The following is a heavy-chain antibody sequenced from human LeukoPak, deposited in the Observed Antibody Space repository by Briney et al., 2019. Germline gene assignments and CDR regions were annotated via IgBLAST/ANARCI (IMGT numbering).Heavy chain of an antibody. D-gene: IGHD5-24*01. J-gene: IGHJ4*02. CDR2: INTDGRST. Sequence: QPGGSLRLSCAASGFTFGSYWMHWVRQVPGKRLVWVARINTDGRSTSYGESVKGRFTVSRDNAKNTLYVQMNSLRDEDTAVYYCVRDVWGDRDGFFAYWGQETLVTVSS. CDR3: VRDVWGDRDGFFAY. V-gene: IGHV3-74*01. CDR1: GFTFGSYW.